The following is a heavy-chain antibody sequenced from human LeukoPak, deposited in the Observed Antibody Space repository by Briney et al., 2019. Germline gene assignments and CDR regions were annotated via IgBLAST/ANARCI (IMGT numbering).Heavy chain of an antibody. CDR1: GFTFSSYG. J-gene: IGHJ2*01. CDR3: AKSYYGDHYWYFDL. V-gene: IGHV3-30*18. CDR2: ISYDGSNK. Sequence: GGSLRLSCAASGFTFSSYGMHWVRQAPGRGLEWVAVISYDGSNKYYADSVKGRFTISRDNSKNTLYLQMNSLRAEDTAVYYCAKSYYGDHYWYFDLWGRGTLVTVSS. D-gene: IGHD4-17*01.